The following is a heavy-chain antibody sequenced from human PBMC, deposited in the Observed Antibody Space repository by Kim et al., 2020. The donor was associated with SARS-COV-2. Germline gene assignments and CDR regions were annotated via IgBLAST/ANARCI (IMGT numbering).Heavy chain of an antibody. CDR1: GGSFSGYY. V-gene: IGHV4-34*01. Sequence: SETLSLTCAVYGGSFSGYYWSWIRQPPGKGLEWIGEINHSGSTNYNPSLKSRVTISVDTSKNQFSLKLSSVTAANTAVYYCARGRYYDSSGYRRRSLRAKLIFDIWGQGTMVTVSS. J-gene: IGHJ3*02. CDR2: INHSGST. CDR3: ARGRYYDSSGYRRRSLRAKLIFDI. D-gene: IGHD3-22*01.